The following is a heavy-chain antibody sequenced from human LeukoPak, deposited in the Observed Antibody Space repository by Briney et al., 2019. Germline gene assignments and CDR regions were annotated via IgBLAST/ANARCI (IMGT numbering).Heavy chain of an antibody. V-gene: IGHV3-7*01. J-gene: IGHJ4*02. CDR3: ARLRFRDYPY. CDR2: IKQDGSEK. CDR1: GFTFSSYW. Sequence: PGGSLRLSCAACGFTFSSYWMSWVRQAPGKGLEWVANIKQDGSEKYYVDSVKGRFTISRDNAKNSLYLQMNSLRAEDTAVYYCARLRFRDYPYWGQGTLVTVSS. D-gene: IGHD4-17*01.